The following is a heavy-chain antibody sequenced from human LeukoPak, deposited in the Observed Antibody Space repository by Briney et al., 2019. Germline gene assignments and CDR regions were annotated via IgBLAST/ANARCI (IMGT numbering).Heavy chain of an antibody. D-gene: IGHD3-22*01. CDR2: IYYSGST. V-gene: IGHV4-30-4*01. Sequence: SQTLSLTCTVSGGSISSGDYYWSWIRQPPGTGLEWIGYIYYSGSTYYNPSLKSRVTISVDTSKNQFSLKLSSVTAADTAVYYCARETYYYDSSGYYTSHFDYWGQGTLVTVSS. CDR1: GGSISSGDYY. J-gene: IGHJ4*02. CDR3: ARETYYYDSSGYYTSHFDY.